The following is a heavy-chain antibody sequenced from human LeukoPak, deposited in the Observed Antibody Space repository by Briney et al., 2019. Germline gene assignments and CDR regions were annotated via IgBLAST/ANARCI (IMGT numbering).Heavy chain of an antibody. CDR2: INHSGST. J-gene: IGHJ6*02. V-gene: IGHV4-34*01. D-gene: IGHD5-18*01. Sequence: PSETLSLTCAVYGGSFSGYYWSWIRQPPGKGLEWIGEINHSGSTNYNPSLKSRVTISVDTSKNQFSLKLSSVTAADTAVYYCAREDTAMVPFDDYYYAMDVWGQGTTVTVSS. CDR3: AREDTAMVPFDDYYYAMDV. CDR1: GGSFSGYY.